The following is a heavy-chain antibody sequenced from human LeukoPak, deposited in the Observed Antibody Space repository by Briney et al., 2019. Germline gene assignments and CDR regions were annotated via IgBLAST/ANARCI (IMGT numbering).Heavy chain of an antibody. D-gene: IGHD3-9*01. CDR3: AKDLDGTGYDY. V-gene: IGHV3-23*01. J-gene: IGHJ4*02. Sequence: GGSLRLSCAASGFIFRTYAMSWVRQAPGKGLEWVSGIPAGGDTTYYADSVKGRFTISRDNSENTLYLQMSTLRAEDTAVYYCAKDLDGTGYDYWGQGTLVTVSS. CDR2: IPAGGDTT. CDR1: GFIFRTYA.